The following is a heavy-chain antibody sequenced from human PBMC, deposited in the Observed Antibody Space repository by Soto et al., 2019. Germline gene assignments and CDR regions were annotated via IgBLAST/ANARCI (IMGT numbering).Heavy chain of an antibody. CDR1: GFTFGDYA. V-gene: IGHV3-9*01. CDR2: ITWNSGKI. CDR3: VKDSYADFHRVLSTAEYFFDY. J-gene: IGHJ4*01. Sequence: GGSLRLSCTASGFTFGDYAMHWVRQGPGRGLEWVSGITWNSGKIAYVDSVKGRFTIARDDDNNSLYLQMNSLRPEDTALYYCVKDSYADFHRVLSTAEYFFDYWGHGTLVTVSS. D-gene: IGHD2-15*01.